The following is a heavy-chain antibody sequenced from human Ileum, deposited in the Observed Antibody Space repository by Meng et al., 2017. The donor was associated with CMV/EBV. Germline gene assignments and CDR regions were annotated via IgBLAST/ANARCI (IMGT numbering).Heavy chain of an antibody. D-gene: IGHD1-7*01. J-gene: IGHJ4*02. CDR2: ISNSSSTI. V-gene: IGHV3-48*04. Sequence: GESLKISCAASGFTFSSYSMNWVRQAPGKGLEWVSYISNSSSTIYYADSVKGRFTISRDNAKNSLYLQMNSLRAEDTAVYYCARANWNYDPYFDYWGQGTLVTVSS. CDR1: GFTFSSYS. CDR3: ARANWNYDPYFDY.